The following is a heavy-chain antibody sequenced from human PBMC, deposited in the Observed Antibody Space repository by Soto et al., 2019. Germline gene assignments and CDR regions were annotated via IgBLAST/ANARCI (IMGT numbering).Heavy chain of an antibody. CDR3: ARAFPIGGYSPKIYYYYGMDV. CDR2: IWYDGSNK. CDR1: GFTFSSYG. D-gene: IGHD5-18*01. V-gene: IGHV3-33*01. J-gene: IGHJ6*02. Sequence: GGSLRLSCAASGFTFSSYGMHWVRQAPGKGLEWVAVIWYDGSNKYYADSVKGRFTISRDNSKNTLYLQMNSLRAEDTAVYYCARAFPIGGYSPKIYYYYGMDVWGQGTTVTVSS.